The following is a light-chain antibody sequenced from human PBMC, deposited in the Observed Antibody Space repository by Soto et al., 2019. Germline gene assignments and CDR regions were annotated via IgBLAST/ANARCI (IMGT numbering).Light chain of an antibody. V-gene: IGKV1-5*03. CDR3: QQYNSISWT. CDR1: QTISNW. J-gene: IGKJ1*01. Sequence: DIQMTQSPSTLSASVGDRVTITCRASQTISNWLAWYQQKPGKAPKLLIYKASYLESGVPSRFSGSGSGTEFTLNISILQPDDFATYFCQQYNSISWTLGQGTKVDIK. CDR2: KAS.